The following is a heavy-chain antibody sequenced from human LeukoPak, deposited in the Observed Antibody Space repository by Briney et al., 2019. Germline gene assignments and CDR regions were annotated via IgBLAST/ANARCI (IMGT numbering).Heavy chain of an antibody. Sequence: SETLSLTCAVYGGSFSGYYWSWIRQPPGKGLEWIGEINHSGSTNYNPSLKSRVTISVDTSKNQFSLKLSSVTAADTAVYYCARGSGHYYYYGMDVWGQGTTVTVSS. J-gene: IGHJ6*02. CDR1: GGSFSGYY. V-gene: IGHV4-34*01. CDR3: ARGSGHYYYYGMDV. CDR2: INHSGST.